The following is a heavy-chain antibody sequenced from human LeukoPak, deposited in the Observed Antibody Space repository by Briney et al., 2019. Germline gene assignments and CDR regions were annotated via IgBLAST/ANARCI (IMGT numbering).Heavy chain of an antibody. CDR2: IRYDGSNK. D-gene: IGHD5-18*01. CDR3: AKDLTAMVRYYFVY. J-gene: IGHJ4*02. CDR1: GFTFSSYG. V-gene: IGHV3-30*02. Sequence: GGSLRLSCAASGFTFSSYGMHWVRQAPGKGLEWVAFIRYDGSNKYYADSVKGRFTISRDNSKNTLYLQMNSLRAEDTAVYYCAKDLTAMVRYYFVYWGQGTLVTVSS.